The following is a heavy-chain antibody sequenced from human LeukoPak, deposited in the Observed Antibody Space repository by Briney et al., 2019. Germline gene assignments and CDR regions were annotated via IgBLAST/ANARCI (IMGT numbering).Heavy chain of an antibody. V-gene: IGHV4-31*11. D-gene: IGHD3-10*01. CDR1: GGSINTDNYY. CDR3: ARNLVPYFGELDP. Sequence: SETLSLTCAVSGGSINTDNYYWSWIRQSPVKGLEWIGYIHHTGTTYYNPSLRSRVSISVFTSNNQFSLTLISVTAADTAVYYCARNLVPYFGELDPWGRGTLVTVSS. CDR2: IHHTGTT. J-gene: IGHJ5*02.